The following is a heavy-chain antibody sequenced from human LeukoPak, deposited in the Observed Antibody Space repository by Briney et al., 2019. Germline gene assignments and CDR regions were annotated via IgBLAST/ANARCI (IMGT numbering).Heavy chain of an antibody. CDR1: GGSISSGGYY. CDR2: GSFSGGT. V-gene: IGHV4-61*08. D-gene: IGHD3-9*01. J-gene: IGHJ4*02. Sequence: SQTLSLTCTVSGGSISSGGYYWSWIRQPPGKGLEWIGYGSFSGGTNYNPSLKSRVTISVDTSKNQVSLKLSFVTAADTAVYYCVRGDGILPGFFYWGQGTLVTVSS. CDR3: VRGDGILPGFFY.